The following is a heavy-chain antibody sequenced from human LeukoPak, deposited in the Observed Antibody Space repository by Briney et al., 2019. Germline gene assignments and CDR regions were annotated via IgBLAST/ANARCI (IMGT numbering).Heavy chain of an antibody. J-gene: IGHJ5*01. CDR3: ARGFSGYDFTNWFDS. CDR1: GGSFNNYA. D-gene: IGHD5-12*01. V-gene: IGHV1-69*05. Sequence: SVKLSCKASGGSFNNYAFTWVRQAPGQGLEWMGGIIPMFGTPKYTQELQGRVTITTDESTSTAYMELSSLTSEDTAMYYCARGFSGYDFTNWFDSWGQGTLVAVSS. CDR2: IIPMFGTP.